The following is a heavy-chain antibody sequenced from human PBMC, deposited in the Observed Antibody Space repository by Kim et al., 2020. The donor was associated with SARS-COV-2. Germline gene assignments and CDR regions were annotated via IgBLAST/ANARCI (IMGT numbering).Heavy chain of an antibody. D-gene: IGHD5-18*01. V-gene: IGHV4-39*01. Sequence: YYNPSLKSRVTISVDTSKNQFSLKLSSVTAADTAVYYCARHALAIHAVDYWGQGTLVTVSS. J-gene: IGHJ4*02. CDR3: ARHALAIHAVDY.